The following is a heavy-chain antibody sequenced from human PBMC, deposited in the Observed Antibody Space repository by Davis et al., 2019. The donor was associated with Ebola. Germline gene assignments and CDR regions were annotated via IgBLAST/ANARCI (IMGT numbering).Heavy chain of an antibody. CDR3: AKAEYSGYDGGVNY. J-gene: IGHJ4*02. D-gene: IGHD5-12*01. Sequence: GGSLRLSCAASGFTFSSYGMHWVRQAPGKGLEWVAVISYDGSNKYYADSVKGRFTISRDNSKNTLYLQMNSLRAEDTAIYYCAKAEYSGYDGGVNYWGQGTLVTVSS. CDR2: ISYDGSNK. CDR1: GFTFSSYG. V-gene: IGHV3-30*18.